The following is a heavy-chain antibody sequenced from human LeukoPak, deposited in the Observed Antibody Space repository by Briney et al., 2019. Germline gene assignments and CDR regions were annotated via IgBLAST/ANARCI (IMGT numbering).Heavy chain of an antibody. D-gene: IGHD5-24*01. CDR3: VRGTGWLQLGV. Sequence: MPSETLSLTCAVYGGSFSGYYWSWIRQPPGKGLEWLGESNHSGSNNYNPSLKSRFTTSVDTSKNQLSLKLNSVTPADTPVSSLVRGTGWLQLGVWGQGTLVTVSS. CDR2: SNHSGSN. J-gene: IGHJ4*02. CDR1: GGSFSGYY. V-gene: IGHV4-34*01.